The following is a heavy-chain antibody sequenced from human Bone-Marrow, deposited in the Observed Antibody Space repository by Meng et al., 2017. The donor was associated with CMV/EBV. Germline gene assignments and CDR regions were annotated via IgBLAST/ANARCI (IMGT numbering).Heavy chain of an antibody. D-gene: IGHD2-15*01. CDR3: AKDLGKIKLTSNQVVPDS. V-gene: IGHV3-23*01. J-gene: IGHJ4*02. CDR2: MSDSGEVT. CDR1: GVTFSKYA. Sequence: GGSLRLSCAAAGVTFSKYARSWFRQATGKGLEWVSSMSDSGEVTYYADNVKGRFTISRDTSKNTLFLQMNSLRVGDTAMYYCAKDLGKIKLTSNQVVPDSWGQGTLVTGSS.